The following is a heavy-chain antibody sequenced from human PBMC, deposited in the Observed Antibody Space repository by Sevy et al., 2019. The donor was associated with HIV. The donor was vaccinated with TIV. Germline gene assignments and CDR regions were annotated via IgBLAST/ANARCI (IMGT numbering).Heavy chain of an antibody. J-gene: IGHJ6*03. Sequence: SETLSLTCTVSGGSISSYYWSWIRQPPGKGLEWIGYIYYSGSTNYNPSLKSRVTISVETSKNQFSLKLSSVTAADTAVYYCARVGVAGTDYYYYMDVWGKGTTVTVSS. CDR2: IYYSGST. V-gene: IGHV4-59*01. CDR1: GGSISSYY. D-gene: IGHD6-19*01. CDR3: ARVGVAGTDYYYYMDV.